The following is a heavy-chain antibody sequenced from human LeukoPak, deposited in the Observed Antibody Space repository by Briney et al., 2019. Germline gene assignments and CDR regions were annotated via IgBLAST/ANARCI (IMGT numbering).Heavy chain of an antibody. J-gene: IGHJ4*02. V-gene: IGHV4-4*07. CDR1: GGSISSYY. Sequence: SETLSLTCTVSGGSISSYYWSWIRQPAGKGLEWIGRIYTSGSTNYNPSLKSRVTMSVDTSKNQFSPKLSSVTAADTAVYYCAREWGGGDTTYYFDYWGQGTLVTVSS. CDR3: AREWGGGDTTYYFDY. CDR2: IYTSGST. D-gene: IGHD3-16*01.